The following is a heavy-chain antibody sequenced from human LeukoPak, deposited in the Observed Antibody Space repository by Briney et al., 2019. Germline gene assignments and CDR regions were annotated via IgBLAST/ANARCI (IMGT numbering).Heavy chain of an antibody. CDR1: GGSISSYY. D-gene: IGHD6-19*01. Sequence: SETLSLTCTVSGGSISSYYWSWIRQPAGKGLEWIGRIYTSGSTNYNPSLKSRVTMPVDTSKNQFSLKLSSVTAADTAVYYCARKAVAGTYFDYWGQGTLVTVSS. J-gene: IGHJ4*02. CDR2: IYTSGST. V-gene: IGHV4-4*07. CDR3: ARKAVAGTYFDY.